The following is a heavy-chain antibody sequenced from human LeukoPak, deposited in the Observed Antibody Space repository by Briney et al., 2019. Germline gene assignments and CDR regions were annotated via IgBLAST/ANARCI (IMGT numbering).Heavy chain of an antibody. CDR3: ARRPLGVFDY. V-gene: IGHV4-39*01. CDR2: IFYSGST. CDR1: GDSISSGSYY. J-gene: IGHJ4*02. Sequence: SETLSLTCTVSGDSISSGSYYWGWIRQPPGKGLEWIGSIFYSGSTFYNPSLKSRVTISVDTSKNQFSLRLSSVTAADTAVYYCARRPLGVFDYWGQGTLVTVSS.